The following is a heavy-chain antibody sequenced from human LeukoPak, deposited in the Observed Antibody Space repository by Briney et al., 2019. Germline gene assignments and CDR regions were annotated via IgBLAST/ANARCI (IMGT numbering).Heavy chain of an antibody. V-gene: IGHV1-18*01. CDR3: ARGLDYYDSSGYGY. J-gene: IGHJ4*02. CDR1: GYTFTSYG. Sequence: ASVKVSCKAPGYTFTSYGISWVRQAPGQGLEWMGWISAYNGNTNYAQKLQGRVTMTTDTSTSTAYMELRSLRSDDTAVYYCARGLDYYDSSGYGYWGQGTLVTVSS. CDR2: ISAYNGNT. D-gene: IGHD3-22*01.